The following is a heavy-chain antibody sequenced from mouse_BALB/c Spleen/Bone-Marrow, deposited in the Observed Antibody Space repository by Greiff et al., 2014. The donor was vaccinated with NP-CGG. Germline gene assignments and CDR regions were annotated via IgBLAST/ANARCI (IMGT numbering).Heavy chain of an antibody. CDR2: INSGSGGT. Sequence: VQLVESGAELVRPGTSVKVSCKGSGYAFTNYLIEWVKQRPGQGLEWIGVINSGSGGTKYNEEFKGKATLTADKSSSTAYMQLSSLTSDDSAVYFCARAITDAMDYWGQGTSVTVSS. CDR1: GYAFTNYL. D-gene: IGHD2-4*01. CDR3: ARAITDAMDY. V-gene: IGHV1-54*01. J-gene: IGHJ4*01.